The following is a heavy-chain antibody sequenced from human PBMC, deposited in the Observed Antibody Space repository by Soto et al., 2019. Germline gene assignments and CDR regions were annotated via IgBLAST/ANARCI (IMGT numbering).Heavy chain of an antibody. Sequence: SETLSLTCAVFGGSISNGGYSWSWIRQPPGKGLEWIGYIYHSGSTYYNPSLKSRVTISVDRSKNQFSLKLSSVTAADTAVYYCARGPSYYYDSSGYYQFDYWGQGTLVTVSS. CDR2: IYHSGST. CDR3: ARGPSYYYDSSGYYQFDY. V-gene: IGHV4-30-2*01. J-gene: IGHJ4*02. CDR1: GGSISNGGYS. D-gene: IGHD3-22*01.